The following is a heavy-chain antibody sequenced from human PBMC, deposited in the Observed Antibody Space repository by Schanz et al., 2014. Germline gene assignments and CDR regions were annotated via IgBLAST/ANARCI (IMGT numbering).Heavy chain of an antibody. Sequence: QVQLVQSAPEVKKPGASVKVSCKASGYSFTTYDVNWVRQATGQGLEWMGWMNPTTGNRGYAQNFQGRVTMTTDTSTSTAYMELRNVRYDDTAMYYCARGIPYCSSTSCSGLDAYDVWGQGTLVTVSS. V-gene: IGHV1-8*01. D-gene: IGHD2-2*01. CDR2: MNPTTGNR. J-gene: IGHJ3*01. CDR1: GYSFTTYD. CDR3: ARGIPYCSSTSCSGLDAYDV.